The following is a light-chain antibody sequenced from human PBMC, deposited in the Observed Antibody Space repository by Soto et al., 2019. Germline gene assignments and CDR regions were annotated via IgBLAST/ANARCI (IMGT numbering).Light chain of an antibody. J-gene: IGKJ2*01. Sequence: IQLTQSPSSLSASVGDRVTITCRASQGISSYLAWYQQKPGKAPKLLIYAASTLQSGVPSRFSGSGSGTDFTLTISSLQPEDFATYYCQQLNSYPREYTFGQGTKLEIK. CDR2: AAS. CDR3: QQLNSYPREYT. V-gene: IGKV1-9*01. CDR1: QGISSY.